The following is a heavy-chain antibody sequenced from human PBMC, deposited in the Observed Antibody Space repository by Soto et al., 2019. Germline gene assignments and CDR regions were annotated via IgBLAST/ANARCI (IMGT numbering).Heavy chain of an antibody. CDR3: AKGEYQLAH. V-gene: IGHV3-23*01. J-gene: IGHJ4*02. CDR2: ISGSGGGK. D-gene: IGHD2-2*01. Sequence: HPGGSLRLSCAASGVTFSTYGMSWVRQAPGKGLERVSAISGSGGGKLYADSVRGRFTISRDNSENTLYLQMNSLRAEATAVYYRAKGEYQLAHWGQGTPVTAPQ. CDR1: GVTFSTYG.